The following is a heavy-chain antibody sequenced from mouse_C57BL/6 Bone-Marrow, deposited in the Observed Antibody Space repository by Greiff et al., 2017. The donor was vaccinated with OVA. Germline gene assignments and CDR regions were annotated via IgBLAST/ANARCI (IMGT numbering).Heavy chain of an antibody. D-gene: IGHD1-1*01. CDR2: IYPGDGDT. CDR1: GYAFSSSW. J-gene: IGHJ3*01. V-gene: IGHV1-82*01. Sequence: QVQLQQSGPELVKPGASVKISCKASGYAFSSSWMNWVKQRPGKGLEWIGRIYPGDGDTNYNGKSKGKATLTADKSSSTAYMQLSSLTSEDSAVYFCAATVVAEAYWGQGTLVTVSA. CDR3: AATVVAEAY.